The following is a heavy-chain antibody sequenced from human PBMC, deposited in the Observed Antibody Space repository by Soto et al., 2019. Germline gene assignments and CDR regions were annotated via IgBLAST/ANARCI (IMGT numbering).Heavy chain of an antibody. CDR2: MNPNSGNT. CDR3: ARGVTAAASNWFDP. D-gene: IGHD6-13*01. V-gene: IGHV1-8*01. J-gene: IGHJ5*02. Sequence: ASVKVSCEASGYTFTSYDINWVRQATGQGLEWMGWMNPNSGNTGYAQKFQGRVTMTRNTSISTAYMELSSLRSEDTAVYYCARGVTAAASNWFDPWGQGTLVTVSS. CDR1: GYTFTSYD.